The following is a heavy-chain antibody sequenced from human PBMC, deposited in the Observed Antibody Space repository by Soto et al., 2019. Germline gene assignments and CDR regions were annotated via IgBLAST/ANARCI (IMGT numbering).Heavy chain of an antibody. Sequence: QVQLVQSGAEVKKPGSSVKVSCKASGGTFSSYAINWVRQAPGQGLEWMGGVIPIFATANYAQKLQGRVTITADESTSTAYMEQSSLRSEDTAVYYCAQCLLGVNYYYGMDVWGQGTTVTVSS. CDR3: AQCLLGVNYYYGMDV. D-gene: IGHD3-16*01. J-gene: IGHJ6*02. V-gene: IGHV1-69*12. CDR2: VIPIFATA. CDR1: GGTFSSYA.